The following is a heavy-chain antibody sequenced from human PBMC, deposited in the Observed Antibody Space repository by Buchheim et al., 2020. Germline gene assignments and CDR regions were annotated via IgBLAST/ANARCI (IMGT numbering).Heavy chain of an antibody. V-gene: IGHV4-4*02. CDR1: GASISSRNW. D-gene: IGHD6-13*01. CDR2: IYQSGTT. J-gene: IGHJ4*02. CDR3: AKTGAQGYREY. Sequence: QVQLQESGPGLVKPSGTLSLTCSVSGASISSRNWWTWVRQSPGKGLEWIGEIYQSGTTNYNPSLKSRGTISMDKSKNQFSLKVNSVTAADTAVFYCAKTGAQGYREYWGQG.